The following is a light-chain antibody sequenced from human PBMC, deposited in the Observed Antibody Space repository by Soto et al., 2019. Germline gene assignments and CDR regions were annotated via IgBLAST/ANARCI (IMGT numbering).Light chain of an antibody. CDR3: CSYTTSSTYV. J-gene: IGLJ1*01. Sequence: QSVLTQPPSVSGSPGQSVAISCTGTSSDVGNYNRVSWYQQPPGTAPKLMIYEVNNRPSGVPDRFSGSKSGNTASLTISGLQAEDEADYYCCSYTTSSTYVFGTGTQVTVL. CDR2: EVN. CDR1: SSDVGNYNR. V-gene: IGLV2-18*02.